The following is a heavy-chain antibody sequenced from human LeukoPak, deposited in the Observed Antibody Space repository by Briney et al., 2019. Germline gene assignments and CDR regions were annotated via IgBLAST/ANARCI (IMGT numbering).Heavy chain of an antibody. CDR3: ARAITDYESFDPYFDAFDI. CDR1: GGSFSDYD. CDR2: IHHSGKT. V-gene: IGHV4-34*01. J-gene: IGHJ3*02. Sequence: SETLSLTCAVYGGSFSDYDWTWIRQTPGRGLEWIGEIHHSGKTNYNPSLQSRVTISVDTSKNQFSLKLSSVTAADTAVYYCARAITDYESFDPYFDAFDIWGQGTMVTVSS. D-gene: IGHD4-17*01.